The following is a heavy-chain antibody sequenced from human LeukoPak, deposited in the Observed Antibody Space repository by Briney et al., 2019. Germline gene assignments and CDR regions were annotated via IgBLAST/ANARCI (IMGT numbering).Heavy chain of an antibody. J-gene: IGHJ4*02. Sequence: GGSLRLSCAASGFTFSSYGMHWVRQAPGKGLEWVAVISYDGSNKYYADSVKGRFTISRDNSKNTLYPQMNSLRAEDTAVYYCAKVGDRDDYWGQGTLVTVSS. CDR1: GFTFSSYG. D-gene: IGHD4-17*01. V-gene: IGHV3-30*18. CDR3: AKVGDRDDY. CDR2: ISYDGSNK.